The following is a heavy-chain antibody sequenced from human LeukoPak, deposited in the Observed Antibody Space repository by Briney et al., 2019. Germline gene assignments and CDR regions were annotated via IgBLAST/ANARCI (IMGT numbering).Heavy chain of an antibody. CDR1: GYTFTNYA. CDR2: IYPSTGHP. CDR3: ARAFQSLGGLSLPDY. V-gene: IGHV7-4-1*02. Sequence: ASVKVSCKASGYTFTNYAMNWVRQAPGQGLEWMGWIYPSTGHPTYAQGFTGRFVFSLDTSVSTTYLQISSLKAEDTAVYFCARAFQSLGGLSLPDYWGQGTLVTVSS. D-gene: IGHD3-16*02. J-gene: IGHJ4*01.